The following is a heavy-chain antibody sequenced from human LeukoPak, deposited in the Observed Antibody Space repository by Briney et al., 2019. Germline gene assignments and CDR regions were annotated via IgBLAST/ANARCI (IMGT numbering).Heavy chain of an antibody. J-gene: IGHJ4*02. CDR1: GFTFSSYS. D-gene: IGHD3-22*01. Sequence: GGSLRLSCAASGFTFSSYSMNWVRQAPGKGLEWVSSISSSSSYIYYADSVKGRFTISRDNAKNSLYLQMNSLRAEDTAAYYCARASSGYYYLDYWGQGTLVTVSS. CDR3: ARASSGYYYLDY. CDR2: ISSSSSYI. V-gene: IGHV3-21*01.